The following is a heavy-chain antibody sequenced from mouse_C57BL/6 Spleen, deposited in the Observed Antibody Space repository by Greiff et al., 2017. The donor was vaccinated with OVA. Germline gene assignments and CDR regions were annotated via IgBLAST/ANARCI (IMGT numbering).Heavy chain of an antibody. V-gene: IGHV1-82*01. CDR2: IYPGDGDT. CDR3: ATFYYGSRNYFDY. CDR1: GYAFSSSW. D-gene: IGHD1-1*01. J-gene: IGHJ2*01. Sequence: VQLQQSGPELVKPGASVKISCKASGYAFSSSWMNWVKQRPGKGLEWIGRIYPGDGDTNYNGKFKGQATLTADKSSSTAYMQLSSLTSEDSAVYFCATFYYGSRNYFDYWGQGTTLTVSS.